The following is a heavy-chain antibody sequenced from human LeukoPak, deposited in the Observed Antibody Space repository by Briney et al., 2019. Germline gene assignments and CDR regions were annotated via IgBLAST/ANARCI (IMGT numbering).Heavy chain of an antibody. CDR1: GFTFSSYA. D-gene: IGHD1-26*01. Sequence: AGSLRLSCAASGFTFSSYAMSWVRQAPGKGLEWVSSISGNSGSTYYADSVKGRFTISRDNSKNTVYLQMNSLRAEDTAVYYCAKVSAWAMVGATYFDYSGQGTLVTVSS. J-gene: IGHJ4*02. V-gene: IGHV3-23*01. CDR3: AKVSAWAMVGATYFDY. CDR2: ISGNSGST.